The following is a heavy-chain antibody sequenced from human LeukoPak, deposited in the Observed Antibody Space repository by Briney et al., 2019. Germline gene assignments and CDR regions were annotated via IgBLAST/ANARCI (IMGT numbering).Heavy chain of an antibody. V-gene: IGHV3-64*01. CDR3: ARGRGSSSH. CDR2: ISSNGGST. J-gene: IGHJ4*02. Sequence: GGSLRLSCAASGFTFSNYAMHWVRQAPGKGLEYVSAISSNGGSTYYANSVKGRFTISRDNSKNTLYLQMGSLRAEDMAVYYCARGRGSSSHWGQGTLVTVSS. D-gene: IGHD6-13*01. CDR1: GFTFSNYA.